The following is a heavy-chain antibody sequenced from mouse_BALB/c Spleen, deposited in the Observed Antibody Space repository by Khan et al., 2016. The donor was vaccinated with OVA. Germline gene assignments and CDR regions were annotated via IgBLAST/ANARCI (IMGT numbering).Heavy chain of an antibody. CDR1: GYTFTSYW. V-gene: IGHV1-76*01. Sequence: QVQLKESGAELVRPGASVKLSCKTSGYTFTSYWIHWVKQRPGQGLEWIARIHPGTDNTYFNEKLKDKATLTADKSSSTAYMQLSSLKSEDSAVYFCARGEALCYFDYWGQGTTLTVSS. CDR3: ARGEALCYFDY. J-gene: IGHJ2*01. CDR2: IHPGTDNT. D-gene: IGHD3-2*02.